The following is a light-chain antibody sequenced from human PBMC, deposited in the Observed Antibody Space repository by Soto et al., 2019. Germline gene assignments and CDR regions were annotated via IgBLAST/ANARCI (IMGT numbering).Light chain of an antibody. V-gene: IGLV2-23*01. CDR1: SSDVGSSNL. CDR2: GGN. J-gene: IGLJ2*01. CDR3: CSYVRGAPVV. Sequence: QSALTQPASVSGSPGQSIAIPCTGTSSDVGSSNLVSWYQQQPGKAPKLIIYGGNKRPSGVSNRFSGSKSGYTASLTISGLQAEDEADYYCCSYVRGAPVVFGGGTKLTVL.